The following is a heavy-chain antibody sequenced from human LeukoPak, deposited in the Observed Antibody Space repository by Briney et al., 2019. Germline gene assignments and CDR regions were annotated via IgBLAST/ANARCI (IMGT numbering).Heavy chain of an antibody. CDR3: AKVRLGSSAGLGFYYFMDV. CDR1: GFTFDEYA. V-gene: IGHV3-43D*03. J-gene: IGHJ6*03. D-gene: IGHD6-6*01. CDR2: LSCDGSRS. Sequence: QAGGNLSRSCSASGFTFDEYAMHWLRQAPGMGLEWVSLLSCDGSRSYYADSVKGRFTISRDKSEDSLYLQMHSLRPEDTGLYYCAKVRLGSSAGLGFYYFMDVWGIGTTVTVSS.